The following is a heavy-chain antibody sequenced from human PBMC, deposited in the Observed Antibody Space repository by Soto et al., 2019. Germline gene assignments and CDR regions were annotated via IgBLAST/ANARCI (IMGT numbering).Heavy chain of an antibody. CDR1: GGSVRSVSYY. Sequence: SETLSHPWTVSGGSVRSVSYYWIWILQPPGKGLEWIGYIYYSGSTNYNPSLKSRVTISVDTSKNQFSLKLSSVTAADTAVYYCAREDSSGYHGIDYWGQGTLVTVSS. V-gene: IGHV4-61*01. CDR3: AREDSSGYHGIDY. D-gene: IGHD3-22*01. J-gene: IGHJ4*02. CDR2: IYYSGST.